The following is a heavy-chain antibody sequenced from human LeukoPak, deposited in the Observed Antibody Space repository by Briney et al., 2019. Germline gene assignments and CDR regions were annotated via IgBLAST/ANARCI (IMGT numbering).Heavy chain of an antibody. CDR2: ISYDGSNK. J-gene: IGHJ4*02. Sequence: GGSLRLSCAASGFTFSSYAMHWVRQAPGQGLEWVAVISYDGSNKYYADSVKGRFTISRDNSKNTLYLQMNSLRAEDTAVYYCARGSGRWELLLTFDYWGQGTLVTVSS. D-gene: IGHD1-26*01. CDR3: ARGSGRWELLLTFDY. V-gene: IGHV3-30-3*01. CDR1: GFTFSSYA.